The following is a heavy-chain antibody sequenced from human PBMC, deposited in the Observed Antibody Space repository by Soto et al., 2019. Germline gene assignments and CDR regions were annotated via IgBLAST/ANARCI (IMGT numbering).Heavy chain of an antibody. Sequence: SETLSLTCTVSGGSISSYYWSWIRQPPGEGLEWIGYIYYSGSTNYNPSLKSRVTISVDTSKNQFSLKLSPVTAADTAVYYCARQAGAPTAYSPYYFDYWGQGTLVTVSS. CDR3: ARQAGAPTAYSPYYFDY. CDR1: GGSISSYY. J-gene: IGHJ4*02. D-gene: IGHD2-15*01. V-gene: IGHV4-59*08. CDR2: IYYSGST.